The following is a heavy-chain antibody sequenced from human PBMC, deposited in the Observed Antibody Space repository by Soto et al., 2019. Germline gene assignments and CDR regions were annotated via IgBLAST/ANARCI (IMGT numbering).Heavy chain of an antibody. V-gene: IGHV1-69*01. CDR2: IIPLFGTT. J-gene: IGHJ5*02. CDR3: ARAAMHDNSWYFWFDP. CDR1: GGTFSRHA. D-gene: IGHD6-13*01. Sequence: QVQLVQSGSAVTMHGSSVKVSCKTSGGTFSRHAINWVRQAPGQGLEWMGGIIPLFGTTNYAQKFKGRVTISADESSSTAYMDPSSLTAEDAAVYYCARAAMHDNSWYFWFDPWREGTLVTVSS.